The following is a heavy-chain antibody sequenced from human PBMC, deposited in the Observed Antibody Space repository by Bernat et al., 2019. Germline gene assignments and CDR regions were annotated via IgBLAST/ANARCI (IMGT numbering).Heavy chain of an antibody. CDR2: IYYTGST. CDR1: GGSISSGDYY. Sequence: QVQLQESGPGLVKPSQTLSLTCTVSGGSISSGDYYWSWIHQHPGKVLEWFGYIYYTGSTYYNPSLKSRVTISLNTSKNQFSLKLSSVTAADTAVYYCARGGITGERVFDYWGQGTLVTVSS. CDR3: ARGGITGERVFDY. V-gene: IGHV4-31*03. J-gene: IGHJ4*02. D-gene: IGHD1-14*01.